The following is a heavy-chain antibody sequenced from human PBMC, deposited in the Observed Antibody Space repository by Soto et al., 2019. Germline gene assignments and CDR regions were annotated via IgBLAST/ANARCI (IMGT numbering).Heavy chain of an antibody. Sequence: GGSLRLSCAASGFTFSSYAMSWVRQAPGKGLEWVSAISGSGGSTYYADSVKGRFTISRDNSKNTLYLQMNSLRAEDTAVYYCAKGTVSRIWFGEEWDAFDIWGQGTMVTVSS. CDR3: AKGTVSRIWFGEEWDAFDI. J-gene: IGHJ3*02. CDR2: ISGSGGST. D-gene: IGHD3-10*01. V-gene: IGHV3-23*01. CDR1: GFTFSSYA.